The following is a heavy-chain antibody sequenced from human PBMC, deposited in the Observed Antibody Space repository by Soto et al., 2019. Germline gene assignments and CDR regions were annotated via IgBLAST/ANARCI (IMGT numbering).Heavy chain of an antibody. V-gene: IGHV1-8*01. CDR3: ARGQGGRNHYSYGMDV. D-gene: IGHD1-1*01. CDR2: MNPNSGKT. J-gene: IGHJ6*02. CDR1: GYNFISYD. Sequence: ASVKVSCKASGYNFISYDINWVRQATGQGLEWMGWMNPNSGKTAFAQNFQGRVTMARDTSISTAYMELSSLRSEDAAVYYCARGQGGRNHYSYGMDVWGQGTTVTVSS.